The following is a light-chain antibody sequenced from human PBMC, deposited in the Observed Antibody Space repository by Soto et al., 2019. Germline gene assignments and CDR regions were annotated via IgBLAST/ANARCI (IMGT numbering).Light chain of an antibody. CDR1: SANIGSDY. V-gene: IGLV1-47*01. CDR3: ATWDESLSGRV. J-gene: IGLJ3*02. Sequence: QSVLTQPPSASGTPGQRVTISCFGSSANIGSDYVYWYQQLPGAAPKLLIYRNNQRPSGVPDRFSGSKSGTSASLAISGLRSEDEADYYCATWDESLSGRVFGGGTKPTVL. CDR2: RNN.